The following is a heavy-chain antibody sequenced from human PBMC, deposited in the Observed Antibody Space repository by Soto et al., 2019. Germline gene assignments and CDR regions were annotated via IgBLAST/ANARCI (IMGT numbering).Heavy chain of an antibody. CDR1: GFPFSSDA. D-gene: IGHD3-10*01. CDR3: ARQNYYGSGRDYYYGMGV. Sequence: HPGGSVRQTCAASGFPFSSDAMTWVRQAPGKGLEWVSAISGSSYSTYYADSVKGRFTISRDNAKNSLYLQMNSLRDEDTAVYYCARQNYYGSGRDYYYGMGVWGQGTTVTVSS. V-gene: IGHV3-23*01. CDR2: ISGSSYST. J-gene: IGHJ6*02.